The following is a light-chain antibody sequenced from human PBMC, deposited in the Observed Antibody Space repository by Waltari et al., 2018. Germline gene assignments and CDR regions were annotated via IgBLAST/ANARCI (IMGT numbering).Light chain of an antibody. V-gene: IGLV3-10*01. CDR1: ALPKKY. CDR2: EDR. J-gene: IGLJ2*01. Sequence: YELTQPPSVSVSPGQRARMTCSGDALPKKYAYWYQQKAGQAPVLVISEDRKGPSGSPEKFSGSKSGKMATSTIIEAQVDDEADYYSYSTDSSGSLGVFGGGTKLTVL. CDR3: YSTDSSGSLGV.